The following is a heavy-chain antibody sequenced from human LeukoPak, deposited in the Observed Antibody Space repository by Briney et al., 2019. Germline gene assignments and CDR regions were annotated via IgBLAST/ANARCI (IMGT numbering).Heavy chain of an antibody. D-gene: IGHD6-13*01. CDR3: AREAAVGTGGFDY. Sequence: PSEPLSLTCTVSGGSISAYYWSWIRQPPGKGLEWIGYIYNSGSANYNPSLQSRVTILIDTSKKQFSLKVSSVTAADTAVYYCAREAAVGTGGFDYWGQGTLVTVSS. J-gene: IGHJ4*02. CDR1: GGSISAYY. CDR2: IYNSGSA. V-gene: IGHV4-59*01.